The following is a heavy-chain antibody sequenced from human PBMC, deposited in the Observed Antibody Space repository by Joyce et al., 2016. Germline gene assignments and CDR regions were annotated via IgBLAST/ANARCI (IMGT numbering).Heavy chain of an antibody. V-gene: IGHV3-21*01. CDR1: GFAFSTYT. J-gene: IGHJ4*02. Sequence: EVQLVESGGGLVKPGGSLRLSCAASGFAFSTYTMSWVRQAPGKGLEWVSSISDNSRFIYYADSLKGRFTISRDNAKNSLYLQMNSLRAEDTVVYYCGRVDPTEQPIDYWGQGTLVTVSS. CDR3: GRVDPTEQPIDY. CDR2: ISDNSRFI. D-gene: IGHD6-13*01.